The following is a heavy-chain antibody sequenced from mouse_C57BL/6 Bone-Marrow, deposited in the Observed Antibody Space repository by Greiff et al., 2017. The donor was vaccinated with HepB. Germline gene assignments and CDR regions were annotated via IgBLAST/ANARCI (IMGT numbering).Heavy chain of an antibody. J-gene: IGHJ2*01. Sequence: DVMLVESGGGLVKPGGSLKLSCAASGFTFSDYGMHWVRRAPEKGLEWVAYISSGSSTIYYADTVKGRFTISRDNAKNTLFLQMTSLRSEDTAMYYCARYDYDGYWGQGTTLTVSS. D-gene: IGHD2-4*01. CDR1: GFTFSDYG. V-gene: IGHV5-17*01. CDR2: ISSGSSTI. CDR3: ARYDYDGY.